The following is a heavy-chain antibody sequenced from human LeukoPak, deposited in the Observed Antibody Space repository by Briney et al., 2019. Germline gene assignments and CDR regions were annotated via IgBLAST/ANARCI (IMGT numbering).Heavy chain of an antibody. CDR3: ASWDYSNPHWYFDL. J-gene: IGHJ2*01. CDR1: GGSFSGYY. V-gene: IGHV4-34*01. CDR2: INHSGST. Sequence: PSETLSLTCAVYGGSFSGYYWSWIRQPPGKGLEWIGEINHSGSTNYNPSLKSRVTISVDTSKNQFSLKLSSVTAADTAVYYCASWDYSNPHWYFDLWGRGTLVTVSS. D-gene: IGHD4-11*01.